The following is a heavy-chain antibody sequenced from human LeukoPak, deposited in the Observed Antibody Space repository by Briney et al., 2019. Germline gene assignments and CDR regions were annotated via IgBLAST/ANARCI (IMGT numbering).Heavy chain of an antibody. J-gene: IGHJ3*02. Sequence: PSETLSLTCTVSGGSIGSYFWSWIRQPPGKGLEWIGYISGSTKYNPSLKSRVTISVDTSKNQLSLKLSSVTAADTAVYYCARGRGYGGNYLRAFDIWGQGTMVSVSS. CDR2: ISGST. CDR1: GGSIGSYF. CDR3: ARGRGYGGNYLRAFDI. V-gene: IGHV4-59*08. D-gene: IGHD1-26*01.